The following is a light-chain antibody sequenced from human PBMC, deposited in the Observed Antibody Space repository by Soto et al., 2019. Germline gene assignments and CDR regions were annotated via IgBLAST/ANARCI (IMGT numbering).Light chain of an antibody. Sequence: EIIMTQSPATLSVSPGEGATLSCRASQGIGDTLAWYQHKPGQTPRLLIYDTSTRATGVPARFSGSRSGTEFTLTIRSLQSEDCAVYYCQRYNNWPLTFGGGTKVENK. CDR1: QGIGDT. CDR3: QRYNNWPLT. J-gene: IGKJ4*01. CDR2: DTS. V-gene: IGKV3-15*01.